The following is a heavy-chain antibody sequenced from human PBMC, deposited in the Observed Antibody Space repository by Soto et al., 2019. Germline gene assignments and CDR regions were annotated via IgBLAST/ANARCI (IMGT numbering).Heavy chain of an antibody. D-gene: IGHD1-1*01. Sequence: SETLSLTCAVYGGFVSSGSYYWSWIRQPPGKGLEWIGEMSHSGGTHFNPSLKSRVTISVDTSKNQFSLKMTSVTAADTALYYCARVERGTATTVVDAFDIWGPGTMVTV. CDR3: ARVERGTATTVVDAFDI. CDR1: GGFVSSGSYY. J-gene: IGHJ3*02. CDR2: MSHSGGT. V-gene: IGHV4-61*01.